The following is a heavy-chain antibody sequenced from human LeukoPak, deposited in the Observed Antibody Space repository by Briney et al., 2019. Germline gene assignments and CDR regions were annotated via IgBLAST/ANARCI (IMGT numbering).Heavy chain of an antibody. CDR1: GYTFTSYG. CDR2: ISAYNGNT. Sequence: AASVKVSCKASGYTFTSYGMSWVRQAPGQGLEWMGWISAYNGNTHYAQKLQGRVTMTTDTSTSTAYMELRSLRSDDTAVYYCARDEARYSSGYYPNWFDPWGQGTLVTVSP. J-gene: IGHJ5*02. V-gene: IGHV1-18*01. CDR3: ARDEARYSSGYYPNWFDP. D-gene: IGHD3-22*01.